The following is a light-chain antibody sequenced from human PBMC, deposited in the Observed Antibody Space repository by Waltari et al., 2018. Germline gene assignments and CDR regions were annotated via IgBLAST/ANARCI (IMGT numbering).Light chain of an antibody. CDR2: DAS. J-gene: IGKJ2*01. CDR3: QQRSNWPPYT. CDR1: QGVSSN. Sequence: EIVLTQSPATLSLSPGEGATLSCRASQGVSSNLAWYQQKPGQAPRLLIYDASNRATSIPARFNGSGSGTDFTLTISRLEPDDFAVYYCQQRSNWPPYTFGQGTKLEIK. V-gene: IGKV3-11*01.